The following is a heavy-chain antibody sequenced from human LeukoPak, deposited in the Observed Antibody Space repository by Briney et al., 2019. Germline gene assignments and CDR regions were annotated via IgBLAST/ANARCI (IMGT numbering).Heavy chain of an antibody. V-gene: IGHV3-43*01. D-gene: IGHD6-13*01. CDR3: VKEKLGSRWCTFDY. CDR1: GFTFDDYS. CDR2: INRDGGTT. Sequence: GSLRLSCVASGFTFDDYSMHWVRQAPGKGLEWVSLINRDGGTTYYADSVKGRFIISRDNSKNSLYLQMNSLRTEDTALYYCVKEKLGSRWCTFDYWGQGTLVTVSS. J-gene: IGHJ4*02.